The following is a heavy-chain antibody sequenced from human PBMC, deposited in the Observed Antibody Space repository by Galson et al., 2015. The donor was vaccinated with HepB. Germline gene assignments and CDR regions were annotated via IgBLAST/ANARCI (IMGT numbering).Heavy chain of an antibody. CDR3: ARLGRKGVVAPAGTRGN. D-gene: IGHD2-2*01. J-gene: IGHJ4*02. CDR2: IYYSGST. Sequence: ETLSLTCTVSGGSISSSSYFWAWIRQPPGKGLEWIGYIYYSGSTYYNPSLKSPVTISVDTSKNQFSLKLSSVTAADTAVYYCARLGRKGVVAPAGTRGNWGQGTLVTVSS. CDR1: GGSISSSSYF. V-gene: IGHV4-39*07.